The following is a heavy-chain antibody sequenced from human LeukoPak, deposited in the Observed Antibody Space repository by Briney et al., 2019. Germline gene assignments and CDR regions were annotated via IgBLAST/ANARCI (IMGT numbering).Heavy chain of an antibody. Sequence: GESLKISCKGSGYSFTSYWIGWVRQMPGKGLEWMGIIYPGDSDTRYSPSFQGQVTISADKSISTAYLQWSSLKASDTAMYYCAGGRSSSWYERPYFPYYYGMDVWGQGTTVTVSS. V-gene: IGHV5-51*01. CDR1: GYSFTSYW. CDR2: IYPGDSDT. J-gene: IGHJ6*02. D-gene: IGHD6-13*01. CDR3: AGGRSSSWYERPYFPYYYGMDV.